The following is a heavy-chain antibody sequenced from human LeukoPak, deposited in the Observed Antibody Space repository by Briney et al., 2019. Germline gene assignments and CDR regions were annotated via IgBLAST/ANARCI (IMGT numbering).Heavy chain of an antibody. D-gene: IGHD3-10*01. CDR3: AKDRGSDWFDP. Sequence: GGSLRLSCAASGFTFSSYGTSWVRQAPGKGLEWVSAISGSGGSTYYADSVKGRFTISRDNSKNTLYLQMNSLRAEDTAVYYCAKDRGSDWFDPWGQGTLVTVSS. V-gene: IGHV3-23*01. CDR1: GFTFSSYG. CDR2: ISGSGGST. J-gene: IGHJ5*02.